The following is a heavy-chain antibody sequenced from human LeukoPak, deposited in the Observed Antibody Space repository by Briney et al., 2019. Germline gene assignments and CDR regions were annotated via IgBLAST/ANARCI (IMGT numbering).Heavy chain of an antibody. CDR2: INPNSGGT. Sequence: ASVKVSCKASGYTFTGYYMHWVRQAPGQGLEWMGWINPNSGGTNYAQKFQGRVTMTRDTSISTAYMELSRLRSDDTAVYYCAREWATYCSSTSCYRGPDYWGQGTLVTVSS. V-gene: IGHV1-2*02. D-gene: IGHD2-2*01. CDR1: GYTFTGYY. J-gene: IGHJ4*02. CDR3: AREWATYCSSTSCYRGPDY.